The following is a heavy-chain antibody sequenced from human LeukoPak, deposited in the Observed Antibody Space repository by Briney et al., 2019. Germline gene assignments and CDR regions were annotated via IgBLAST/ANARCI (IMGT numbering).Heavy chain of an antibody. CDR2: INHSGST. J-gene: IGHJ4*02. V-gene: IGHV4-34*01. CDR3: ARGPYGDYGVYYFDS. CDR1: GGSFSTYY. D-gene: IGHD4-17*01. Sequence: SETLSLTCAVYGGSFSTYYWNWIRQPPGKGLGWIAEINHSGSTNYNPSLKSRVTISLDTSKNQFSLKLSSVTAADTAVYYCARGPYGDYGVYYFDSWAQGSLVTVSS.